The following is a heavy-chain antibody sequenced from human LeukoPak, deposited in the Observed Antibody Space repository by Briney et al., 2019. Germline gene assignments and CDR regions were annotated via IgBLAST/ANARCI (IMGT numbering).Heavy chain of an antibody. Sequence: GGSLRLSCAASGFTFSSYWMSWVRQAPGKGLEWVSAISGSGGSTYYADSVKGRFTISRDDSKNTLYLQMNSLRAEDTAVYYCAKGDIVVVPAAMVRYYGMDVWGKGTTVTVSS. D-gene: IGHD2-2*01. V-gene: IGHV3-23*01. J-gene: IGHJ6*04. CDR1: GFTFSSYW. CDR2: ISGSGGST. CDR3: AKGDIVVVPAAMVRYYGMDV.